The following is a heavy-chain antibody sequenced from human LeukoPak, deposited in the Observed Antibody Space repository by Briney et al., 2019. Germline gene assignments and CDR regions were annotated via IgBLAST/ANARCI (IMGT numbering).Heavy chain of an antibody. Sequence: GGSLRLSCAVSGFTFSSYSMTWVRQAPGKGLEWVSYISSTSGTVYYADSVKGRFTISRDNAKNSLYLQMNSLRVEDTAVYYCARCTTGRTFGSLREIKRSREIDYWGQGTLVTVSS. V-gene: IGHV3-48*04. CDR1: GFTFSSYS. J-gene: IGHJ4*02. D-gene: IGHD1-1*01. CDR3: ARCTTGRTFGSLREIKRSREIDY. CDR2: ISSTSGTV.